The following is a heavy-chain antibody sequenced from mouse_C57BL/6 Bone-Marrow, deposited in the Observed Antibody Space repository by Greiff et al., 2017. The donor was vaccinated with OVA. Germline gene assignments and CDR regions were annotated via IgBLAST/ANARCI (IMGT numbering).Heavy chain of an antibody. V-gene: IGHV1-61*01. J-gene: IGHJ2*01. CDR2: IYPSDSET. CDR1: GYTFTSYW. Sequence: QVQLQQPGAELVRPGSSVKLSCKASGYTFTSYWMAWVKQRPGQGLEWIGNIYPSDSETHYNQKFKDKATLTVDKSSSTAYMQLSSLTSEDSAVYNCARERSPSIMVTYYFDYWGQGTTLTVSS. D-gene: IGHD2-13*01. CDR3: ARERSPSIMVTYYFDY.